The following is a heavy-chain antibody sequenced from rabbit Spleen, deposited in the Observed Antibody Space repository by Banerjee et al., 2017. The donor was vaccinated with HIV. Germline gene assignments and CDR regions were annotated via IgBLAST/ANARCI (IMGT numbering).Heavy chain of an antibody. CDR2: IFTASANT. D-gene: IGHD8-1*01. Sequence: QSLEESGGDLVKPEGSLTLTCTASGFSFSDRDVMCWVRQAPGKGLEWIGCIFTASANTYYASWAKGRFAISKTSSTTVTLQMTSLTAADTATYFCARDAGTSFSTYGMDLWGPGTLVTVS. J-gene: IGHJ6*01. V-gene: IGHV1S40*01. CDR3: ARDAGTSFSTYGMDL. CDR1: GFSFSDRDV.